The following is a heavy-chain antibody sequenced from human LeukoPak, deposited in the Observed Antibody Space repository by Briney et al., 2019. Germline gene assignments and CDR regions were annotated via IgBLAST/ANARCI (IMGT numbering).Heavy chain of an antibody. CDR1: GGSISSSCYY. CDR3: ATHHPVRALDY. V-gene: IGHV4-39*01. D-gene: IGHD1-14*01. CDR2: IYYSGST. J-gene: IGHJ4*02. Sequence: PSETLSLTCTVSGGSISSSCYYWGWIRQPPGKGLEWIGSIYYSGSTYYNPSLKSRVTISVDTSKNQFSLKLSSVTAADTAVYYCATHHPVRALDYWGQGTLVTVSS.